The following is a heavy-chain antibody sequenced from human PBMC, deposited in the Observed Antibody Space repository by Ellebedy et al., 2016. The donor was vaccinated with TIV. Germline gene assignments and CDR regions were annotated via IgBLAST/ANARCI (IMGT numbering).Heavy chain of an antibody. CDR3: ASSLSYCSGGSCLRPLDY. V-gene: IGHV3-30*03. CDR1: GFTFSSYG. D-gene: IGHD2-15*01. J-gene: IGHJ4*02. Sequence: GESLKISCAASGFTFSSYGMHWVRQAPGKGLEWVAVISYDGSNKYYADSVKGRFTISRDNSKNTLYLQMNSLRAEDTAVYYCASSLSYCSGGSCLRPLDYWGQGTLVAVSS. CDR2: ISYDGSNK.